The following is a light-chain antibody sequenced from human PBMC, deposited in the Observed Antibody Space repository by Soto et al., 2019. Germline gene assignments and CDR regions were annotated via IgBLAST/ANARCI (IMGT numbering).Light chain of an antibody. J-gene: IGKJ4*01. Sequence: DIQLTQSPSVLSESIGDSVTITCRASQAIGTYLAWYQQKPGKAPNLLVSAASTLHSGVPSRFSGSGSGTEFTLTITGLQPEDVATYECQQLHTYLLTFGGGTKVQIK. CDR3: QQLHTYLLT. CDR1: QAIGTY. V-gene: IGKV1-9*01. CDR2: AAS.